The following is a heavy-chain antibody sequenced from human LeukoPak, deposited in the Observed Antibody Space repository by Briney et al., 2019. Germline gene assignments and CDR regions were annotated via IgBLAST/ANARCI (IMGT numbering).Heavy chain of an antibody. CDR3: PLGYCSGGSCYPFDY. V-gene: IGHV4-39*01. J-gene: IGHJ4*02. Sequence: SETLSLTCTVSGGSISSSSYYWGWIRQPPGKGLEWIGSIYYSGSTYYNPSLKSRVTISVDTSKNQFSLKLSSVTAADTAVYYCPLGYCSGGSCYPFDYWGQGTLVTVSS. CDR1: GGSISSSSYY. D-gene: IGHD2-15*01. CDR2: IYYSGST.